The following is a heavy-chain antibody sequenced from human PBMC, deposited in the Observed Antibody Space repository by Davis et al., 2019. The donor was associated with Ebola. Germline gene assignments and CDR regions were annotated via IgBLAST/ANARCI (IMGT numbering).Heavy chain of an antibody. V-gene: IGHV3-21*01. Sequence: GESLKISCAASGFTFSSYSMNWVRQAPGKGLEWVSSISSRSSFIYYADAVKGRFTISRDNAKNSLYLQMNSLRAEDTAVYYCERVVPGAIFLQSYYYMDVWGKGTTVTVSS. J-gene: IGHJ6*03. CDR3: ERVVPGAIFLQSYYYMDV. CDR1: GFTFSSYS. D-gene: IGHD2-2*01. CDR2: ISSRSSFI.